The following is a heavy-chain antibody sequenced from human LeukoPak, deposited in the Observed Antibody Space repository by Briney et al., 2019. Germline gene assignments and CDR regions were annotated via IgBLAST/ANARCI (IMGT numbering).Heavy chain of an antibody. D-gene: IGHD2-15*01. J-gene: IGHJ6*02. CDR3: ATYCSGGSCYRGMDV. Sequence: KPSETLSLTCTVSGGSINGYYCSWIRQPPGRGLEWIGYIYYSGSTNYNPSLKSRVTISVDTSKNQFSLKLSSVTAADTAVYYCATYCSGGSCYRGMDVWGQGTTVTVSS. CDR2: IYYSGST. V-gene: IGHV4-59*08. CDR1: GGSINGYY.